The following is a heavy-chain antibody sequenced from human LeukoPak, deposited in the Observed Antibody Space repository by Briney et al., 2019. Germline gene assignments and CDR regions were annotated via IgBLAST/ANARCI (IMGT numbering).Heavy chain of an antibody. CDR2: ISGSGDTT. CDR3: AKDLGADGDYDRDWHFDL. Sequence: GGSLRLSCEASEFTFSSYAMSWVRQAPGRGLEWVSAISGSGDTTYYADSVKGRFTISRDNSKNTLYLQMNSLRAEDTAVYYCAKDLGADGDYDRDWHFDLWGRGTLVTVSS. V-gene: IGHV3-23*01. J-gene: IGHJ2*01. CDR1: EFTFSSYA. D-gene: IGHD4-17*01.